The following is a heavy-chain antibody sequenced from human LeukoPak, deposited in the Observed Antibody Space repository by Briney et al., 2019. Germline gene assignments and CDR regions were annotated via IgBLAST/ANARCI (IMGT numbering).Heavy chain of an antibody. Sequence: GGSLRLSCAASGFTFSSYGMHWVRQAPGKGLEWVALISYDGSNIFYADSVKGRFTISRDNSKNTLSLQMNSLRAEDTAVYYCAKGSSHRQVEWLQLFYYAMDVWGQGTTVTVSS. CDR3: AKGSSHRQVEWLQLFYYAMDV. J-gene: IGHJ6*02. D-gene: IGHD5-24*01. CDR2: ISYDGSNI. CDR1: GFTFSSYG. V-gene: IGHV3-30*18.